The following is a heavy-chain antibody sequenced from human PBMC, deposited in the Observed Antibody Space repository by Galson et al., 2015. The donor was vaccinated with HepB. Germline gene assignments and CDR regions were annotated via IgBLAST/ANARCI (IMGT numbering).Heavy chain of an antibody. Sequence: SLRLSCAASGFTFSSYGIHWVRQAPGKGLEWVALIWSDGSNKYYADSVEGRFTISSDNSKNTLYLQMNSLRAEDTAVYYCAREGAVVPTAMPLDYWGQGTLVTVSS. CDR3: AREGAVVPTAMPLDY. CDR1: GFTFSSYG. CDR2: IWSDGSNK. V-gene: IGHV3-33*01. D-gene: IGHD2-2*01. J-gene: IGHJ4*02.